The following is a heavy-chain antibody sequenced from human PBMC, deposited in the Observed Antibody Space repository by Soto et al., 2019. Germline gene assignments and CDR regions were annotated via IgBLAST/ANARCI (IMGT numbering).Heavy chain of an antibody. CDR2: INPNSGGT. D-gene: IGHD6-13*01. J-gene: IGHJ5*02. Sequence: ASVKVSCKASGYTFTGYYMHWVRQAPGQGLEWMGWINPNSGGTNYAQKFQGWVTMTRDTSISTAYMELSRLRYDDTAVYYCARDKAGSSSVNHPYWFDPWGQGTLVTVSS. CDR1: GYTFTGYY. CDR3: ARDKAGSSSVNHPYWFDP. V-gene: IGHV1-2*04.